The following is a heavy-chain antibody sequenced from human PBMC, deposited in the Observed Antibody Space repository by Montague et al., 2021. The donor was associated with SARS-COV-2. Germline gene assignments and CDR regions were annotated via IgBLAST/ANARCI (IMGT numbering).Heavy chain of an antibody. CDR2: INQSGRT. J-gene: IGHJ6*02. V-gene: IGHV4-34*01. CDR1: GGSFSGYY. Sequence: SETLSLTCAVYGGSFSGYYWSWIRQPPEKGLEWIGEINQSGRTNYNPSLKSRVTIFIDKSKNHFSLQLSSVTAADTAVYYCARGGTYHYGMDVWGQGTTVAVSS. CDR3: ARGGTYHYGMDV. D-gene: IGHD3-10*01.